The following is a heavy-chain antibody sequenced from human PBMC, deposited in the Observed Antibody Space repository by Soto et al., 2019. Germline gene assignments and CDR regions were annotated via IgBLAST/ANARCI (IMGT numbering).Heavy chain of an antibody. CDR2: ISGSGGST. V-gene: IGHV3-23*01. CDR3: AKGPGDYDYYYYYYYMDV. Sequence: GGSLRLSCAASGFTFSSYAMSWVRQAPGKGLEWVSAISGSGGSTYYADSVKGRFTISRDNSKNTLYLQMNSLRAEDTAVYYCAKGPGDYDYYYYYYYMDVWGKGTTVTVS. D-gene: IGHD5-12*01. J-gene: IGHJ6*03. CDR1: GFTFSSYA.